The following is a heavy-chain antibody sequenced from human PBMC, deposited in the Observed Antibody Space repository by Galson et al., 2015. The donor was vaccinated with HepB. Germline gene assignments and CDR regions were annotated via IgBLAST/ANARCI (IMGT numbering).Heavy chain of an antibody. V-gene: IGHV3-73*01. CDR1: RFTLSGSA. J-gene: IGHJ4*02. D-gene: IGHD2-2*01. Sequence: SLRLSCAASRFTLSGSAIHWVRQASGKGLEWVGRIRSKASSHATAYAASLKGRSTISRDDSKNTAYLHMNSLKTEDTAVYYCTRLGDLSGYSSSWGQGTLVTVSS. CDR2: IRSKASSHAT. CDR3: TRLGDLSGYSSS.